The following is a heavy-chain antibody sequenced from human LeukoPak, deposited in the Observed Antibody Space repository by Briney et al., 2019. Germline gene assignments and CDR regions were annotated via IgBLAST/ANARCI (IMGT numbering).Heavy chain of an antibody. V-gene: IGHV4-59*08. CDR1: GGSISSYY. CDR3: ARQRVGATPFFDY. D-gene: IGHD1-26*01. J-gene: IGHJ4*02. Sequence: SETQSLTCTVSGGSISSYYWSWIRQPPGKGLEWIGYIYYSGSTNYNPSLKSRVTISVDTSKNQFSLKLSSVTAADTAVYYCARQRVGATPFFDYWGQGTLVTASS. CDR2: IYYSGST.